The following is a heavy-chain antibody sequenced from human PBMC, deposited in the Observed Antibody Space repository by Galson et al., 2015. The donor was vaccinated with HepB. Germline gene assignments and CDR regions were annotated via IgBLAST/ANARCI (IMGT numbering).Heavy chain of an antibody. CDR3: ASSSGYYLYDAFDF. CDR1: GFTFSSYG. D-gene: IGHD3-22*01. CDR2: ISYDGSNK. V-gene: IGHV3-30*03. J-gene: IGHJ3*01. Sequence: SLRLSCAASGFTFSSYGMHWVRQAPGKGLEWVAVISYDGSNKYYADSVKGRFTISRDNSKNTLYLQMNSLRAEDTAVYYCASSSGYYLYDAFDFWGQGTMVTVSS.